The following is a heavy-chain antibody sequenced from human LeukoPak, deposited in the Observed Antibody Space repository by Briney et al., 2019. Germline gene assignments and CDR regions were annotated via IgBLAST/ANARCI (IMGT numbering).Heavy chain of an antibody. CDR1: GFTFSSYA. CDR2: ISYDGSNK. J-gene: IGHJ4*02. Sequence: GSLRLSCAASGFTFSSYAMHWVRQAPGKGLEWVAVISYDGSNKYYADSVKGRFTISRDNSKNTLYLQMNSLRAEDTVVYYCARIVTTSWGQGTLVTVSS. V-gene: IGHV3-30-3*01. D-gene: IGHD4-11*01. CDR3: ARIVTTS.